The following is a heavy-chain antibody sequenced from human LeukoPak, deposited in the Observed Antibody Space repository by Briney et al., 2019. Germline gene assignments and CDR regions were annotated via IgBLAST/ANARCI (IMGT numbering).Heavy chain of an antibody. V-gene: IGHV5-10-1*01. D-gene: IGHD2-8*02. CDR2: IDPGDSFT. CDR3: ARDGGGVSSWVSH. J-gene: IGHJ4*02. CDR1: GSRFSSYW. Sequence: ESLKISCKGSGSRFSSYWISWVRQMPGKGLEWMGRIDPGDSFTNYRPSLEGRVTISADKSLSTVYLQWSSLKASDTAIYYCARDGGGVSSWVSHWGQGTLVTVSS.